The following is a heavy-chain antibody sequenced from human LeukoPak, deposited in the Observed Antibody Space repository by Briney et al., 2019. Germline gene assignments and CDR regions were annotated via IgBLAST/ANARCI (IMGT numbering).Heavy chain of an antibody. D-gene: IGHD3-9*01. Sequence: GGSLRLSCAASGFTFSSYWMSWVRQAPGKGLEWVANIKQDGSEKYYMDSVKGRFTISRNNAKNSLYLQMNSLRAEDTAVYYCVRDRDDILTGYYTAFDYWGQGTLVTVSS. CDR2: IKQDGSEK. V-gene: IGHV3-7*01. CDR3: VRDRDDILTGYYTAFDY. CDR1: GFTFSSYW. J-gene: IGHJ4*02.